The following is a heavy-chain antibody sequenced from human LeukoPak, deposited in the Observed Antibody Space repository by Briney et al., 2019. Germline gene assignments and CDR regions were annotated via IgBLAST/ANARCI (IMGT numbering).Heavy chain of an antibody. Sequence: ASVKVSCKASGYTFTGYYMHWVRQAPGQGLEGMGWINPNSGGTNYAQKFQGRVTMTRDTSISTAYMELSRLRPDDTAVYYCARVGSSGYDLYFDYWGQGTLVTVSS. J-gene: IGHJ4*02. CDR3: ARVGSSGYDLYFDY. D-gene: IGHD5-12*01. CDR2: INPNSGGT. CDR1: GYTFTGYY. V-gene: IGHV1-2*02.